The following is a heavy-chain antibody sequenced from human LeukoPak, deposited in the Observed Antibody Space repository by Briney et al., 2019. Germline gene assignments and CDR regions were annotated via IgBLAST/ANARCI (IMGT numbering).Heavy chain of an antibody. CDR3: ARAGLLWFGELYAFDI. Sequence: GGSLRLSCAASGFTFSSYWMSWVRQAPGKGLEWVANIKQDGSEKYYVDSVKGRFTISRDNAKNSLYLQMNSLRAEDTAVYYCARAGLLWFGELYAFDIWGQGTMVTVSS. V-gene: IGHV3-7*01. J-gene: IGHJ3*02. CDR2: IKQDGSEK. CDR1: GFTFSSYW. D-gene: IGHD3-10*01.